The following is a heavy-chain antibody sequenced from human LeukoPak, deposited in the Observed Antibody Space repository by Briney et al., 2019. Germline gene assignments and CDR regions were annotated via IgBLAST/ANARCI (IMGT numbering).Heavy chain of an antibody. CDR2: IYYSGST. V-gene: IGHV4-59*01. CDR3: ARGGSTVATQLNWFDP. J-gene: IGHJ5*02. D-gene: IGHD4-17*01. Sequence: PSETLSLTCTVSGGSISTYYWSWIRQPPGKGLEWMGYIYYSGSTNYNPSLKSRVTISVDTSKNQFSLKLSSVIAADTAVYYCARGGSTVATQLNWFDPWGQGTLVTVSS. CDR1: GGSISTYY.